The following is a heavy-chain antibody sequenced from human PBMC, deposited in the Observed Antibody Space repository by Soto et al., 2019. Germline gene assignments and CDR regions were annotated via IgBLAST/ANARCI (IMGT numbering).Heavy chain of an antibody. CDR2: ISGSGGST. V-gene: IGHV3-23*01. Sequence: GGSLSLSCAASGFPFSSYSMSWVRQAPGKGLEWVSAISGSGGSTYYSTSLKTRLTISKDTSKSQVLLTMTNMDPVDTATYYCARMVIHLSAHGYYYGMDVWGQGTTVTVSS. CDR3: ARMVIHLSAHGYYYGMDV. J-gene: IGHJ6*02. CDR1: GFPFSSYS. D-gene: IGHD3-3*01.